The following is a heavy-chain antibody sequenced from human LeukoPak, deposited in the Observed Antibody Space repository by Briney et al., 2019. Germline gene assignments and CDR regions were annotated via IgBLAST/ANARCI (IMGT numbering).Heavy chain of an antibody. Sequence: GGSLRLSCAASGFTFSSYAMGWVRQAPGKGLEWVSAISGSGGSTYYADSVKGRFTISRDNSKNTLYLQMNSLRAEDTAVYYCAKDLGQWLDYWFDPWGQGTLVTVSS. CDR2: ISGSGGST. V-gene: IGHV3-23*01. CDR1: GFTFSSYA. J-gene: IGHJ5*02. D-gene: IGHD6-19*01. CDR3: AKDLGQWLDYWFDP.